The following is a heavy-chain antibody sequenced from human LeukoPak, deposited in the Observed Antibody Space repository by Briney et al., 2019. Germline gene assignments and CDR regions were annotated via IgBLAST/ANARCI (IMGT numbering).Heavy chain of an antibody. CDR3: VGDGVGITTFFGYFDY. CDR1: GFPFNVYG. Sequence: RGSLRLSCAASGFPFNVYGMHWVRQAPGKGPEWAAIIRHDGSNIHYADSVKGRFTISRDNSKNTLYLQMNSLRAEDTAVYYCVGDGVGITTFFGYFDYWGQETLVTVSS. V-gene: IGHV3-30*02. D-gene: IGHD1-26*01. J-gene: IGHJ4*02. CDR2: IRHDGSNI.